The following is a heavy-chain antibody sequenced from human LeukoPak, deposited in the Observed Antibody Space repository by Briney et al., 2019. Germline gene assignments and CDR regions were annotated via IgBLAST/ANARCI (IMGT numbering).Heavy chain of an antibody. CDR2: IWYDGSNK. V-gene: IGHV3-33*06. CDR3: AKVWGRGSSWYYYMDV. Sequence: GGSLRLSCAASGFTFSSYGMHWVRQAPGKGLEWVAVIWYDGSNKYYAGSVKGRFTISRDNSKNTLYLQMNSLRAEDTAVYYCAKVWGRGSSWYYYMDVWGKGTTVTVSS. D-gene: IGHD6-13*01. J-gene: IGHJ6*03. CDR1: GFTFSSYG.